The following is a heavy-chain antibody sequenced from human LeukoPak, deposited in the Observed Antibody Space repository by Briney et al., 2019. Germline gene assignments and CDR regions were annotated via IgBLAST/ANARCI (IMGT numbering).Heavy chain of an antibody. CDR2: LSGSGDTT. J-gene: IGHJ4*02. CDR3: ARDVRYSGSYYVSY. D-gene: IGHD1-26*01. Sequence: PGGSLRLSCAASGFAFRSFDMSWVRQAPGKGLEWVSSLSGSGDTTYYADSVKGRFTISRDNSNNTLYLQMNSLRAEDTAVYYCARDVRYSGSYYVSYWGQGTLVTVSS. CDR1: GFAFRSFD. V-gene: IGHV3-23*01.